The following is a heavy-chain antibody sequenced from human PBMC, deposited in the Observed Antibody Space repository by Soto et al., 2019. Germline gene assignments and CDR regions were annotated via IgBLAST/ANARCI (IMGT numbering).Heavy chain of an antibody. V-gene: IGHV6-1*01. J-gene: IGHJ4*02. CDR1: GDRVSSNSAV. CDR3: VRLVGNSWLDY. CDR2: TYYRSKWYN. Sequence: SQTLSLTCAISGDRVSSNSAVWNWIRQSPSRGLEWLGRTYYRSKWYNDYAVSVKSRITIDPDTSKNQFSLQLDSVSPEDSAVYYCVRLVGNSWLDYWGQGTLVTVSS. D-gene: IGHD4-4*01.